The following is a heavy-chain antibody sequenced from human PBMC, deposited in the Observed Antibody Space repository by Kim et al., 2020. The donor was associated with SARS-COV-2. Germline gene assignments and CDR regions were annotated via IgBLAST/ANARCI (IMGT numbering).Heavy chain of an antibody. V-gene: IGHV1-69*01. D-gene: IGHD5-12*01. Sequence: YAQKFQGRVTITADESTSTANVELSSLRSEDTAVYYGAKKVAAITVYFDLWGRGTLVTVSS. CDR3: AKKVAAITVYFDL. J-gene: IGHJ2*01.